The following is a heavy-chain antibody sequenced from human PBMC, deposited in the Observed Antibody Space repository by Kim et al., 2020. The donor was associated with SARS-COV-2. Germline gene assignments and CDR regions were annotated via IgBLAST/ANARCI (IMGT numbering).Heavy chain of an antibody. Sequence: SETLSLTCTVSGGSISSSSYYWGWIRQPPGKGLEWIGSIYYSGSTYYNPSLKSRVTISVDTSKNQFSLKLSSVTAADTAVYYCASLQAAAGEWFDPWGQGTLVTVSS. D-gene: IGHD6-13*01. CDR3: ASLQAAAGEWFDP. J-gene: IGHJ5*02. CDR2: IYYSGST. CDR1: GGSISSSSYY. V-gene: IGHV4-39*01.